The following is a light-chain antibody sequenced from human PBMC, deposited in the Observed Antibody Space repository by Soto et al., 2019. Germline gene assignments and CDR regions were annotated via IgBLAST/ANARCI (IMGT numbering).Light chain of an antibody. V-gene: IGKV1-39*01. CDR2: GAS. CDR3: QQSHSTPQFT. J-gene: IGKJ4*01. CDR1: QSISTH. Sequence: DIQLTQSPSSLSASVGDSVTITCRASQSISTHLNWYQQKPGKAPNLLIYGASSLQSGVPSRFSGSGSGTDFTLTISSLQPEDSATYYCQQSHSTPQFTFGGGTKVDIK.